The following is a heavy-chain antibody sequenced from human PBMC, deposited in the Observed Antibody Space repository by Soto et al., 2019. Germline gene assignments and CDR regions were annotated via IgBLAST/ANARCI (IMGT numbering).Heavy chain of an antibody. Sequence: ASVKVSCKASGYTFTSYDINWVRQAAGQGLEWMGWMNPNSGNTGYAQKFQGRVTMTRNTSISTAYMVLSSLRSEDTAVYYCARAIRYCSGGSCYIYYYYMDVWGKGTTVTVSS. CDR3: ARAIRYCSGGSCYIYYYYMDV. CDR1: GYTFTSYD. CDR2: MNPNSGNT. D-gene: IGHD2-15*01. V-gene: IGHV1-8*01. J-gene: IGHJ6*03.